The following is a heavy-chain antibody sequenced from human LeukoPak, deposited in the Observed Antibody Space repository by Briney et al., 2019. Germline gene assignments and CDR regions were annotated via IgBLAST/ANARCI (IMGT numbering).Heavy chain of an antibody. CDR3: ARIHSSGWYTPTFDY. J-gene: IGHJ4*02. V-gene: IGHV3-48*02. CDR2: ISSSSSTI. Sequence: GGSLRLSCAASGFTFSNYSMNWVRQAPGKGLEWVSYISSSSSTIYYADSVKGRFAISRDSAKNSLFLQMNSLRDDDTAVYYCARIHSSGWYTPTFDYWGQGTLVTVSS. CDR1: GFTFSNYS. D-gene: IGHD6-19*01.